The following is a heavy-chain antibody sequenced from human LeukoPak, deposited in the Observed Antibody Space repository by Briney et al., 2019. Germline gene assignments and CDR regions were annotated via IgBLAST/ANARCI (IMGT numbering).Heavy chain of an antibody. J-gene: IGHJ4*02. CDR2: IYYSGSGST. CDR3: ARGHNWNILFGY. D-gene: IGHD1/OR15-1a*01. Sequence: TSETLSLTCTVSSGSVSSSSYYWSWIRQPPGKGLEWIGYIYYSGSGSTNYNPPLKSRATISVDTSKNQFSLKLSSVTAADTAVYYCARGHNWNILFGYWGQRTLVTVSS. V-gene: IGHV4-61*01. CDR1: SGSVSSSSYY.